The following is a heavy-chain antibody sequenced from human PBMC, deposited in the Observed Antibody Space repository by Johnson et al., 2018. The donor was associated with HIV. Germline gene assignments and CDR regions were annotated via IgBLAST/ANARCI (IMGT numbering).Heavy chain of an antibody. CDR3: ATLKGPRLHVAARRADAFDI. CDR1: GFTFTSYA. V-gene: IGHV3-30*04. Sequence: VQLVESGGGVVQPGRSLRLSCAASGFTFTSYAMHWVRQAPGKGLEWVAVVSYDGSTKYYADSVKGRFTISRDNAKNSLYLQMNSLRAEDTAVYYCATLKGPRLHVAARRADAFDIWGEGTMVTVSS. D-gene: IGHD6-6*01. J-gene: IGHJ3*02. CDR2: VSYDGSTK.